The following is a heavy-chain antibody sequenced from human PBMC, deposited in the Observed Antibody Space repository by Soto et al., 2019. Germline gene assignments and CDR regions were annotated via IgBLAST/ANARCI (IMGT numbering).Heavy chain of an antibody. J-gene: IGHJ6*03. CDR3: ARRFGVIIKNYYYYYMDV. D-gene: IGHD3-3*01. CDR1: GYTFTSYG. Sequence: QVQLVQSGAEVKEPGASVKVSCKASGYTFTSYGISWVRQAPGQGLEWMGWISAYNGNTNYAQKLQGRVTMTTDTSTSTAYMELRSLRSDDTAVYYCARRFGVIIKNYYYYYMDVWGKGTTVTVSS. CDR2: ISAYNGNT. V-gene: IGHV1-18*01.